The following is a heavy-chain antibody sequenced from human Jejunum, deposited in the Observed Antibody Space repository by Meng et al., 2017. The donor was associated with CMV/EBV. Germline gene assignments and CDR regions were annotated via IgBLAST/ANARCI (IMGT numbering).Heavy chain of an antibody. J-gene: IGHJ3*02. D-gene: IGHD3-10*01. CDR1: AYY. Sequence: AYYMHWVRQAPGQGLEWMGWINVSTGATKYAGKFQGRVTMTRDKSISAAYMELGRLGSDDTAMYYCAREMDYGSGSYYRDGLDIWGQGTMVTVSS. CDR3: AREMDYGSGSYYRDGLDI. CDR2: INVSTGAT. V-gene: IGHV1-2*02.